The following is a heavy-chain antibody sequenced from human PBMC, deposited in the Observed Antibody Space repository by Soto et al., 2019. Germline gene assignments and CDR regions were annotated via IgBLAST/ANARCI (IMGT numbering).Heavy chain of an antibody. D-gene: IGHD1-26*01. Sequence: SVKVSCKASGYTFTSYYMHWVRQAPGQGLEWMGRIIPILGIANYAQKFQGRVTITADKSTSTAYMELSSLISEDTAVYYCARDRAGASSTYFDYWG. V-gene: IGHV1-69*04. CDR1: GYTFTSYY. CDR3: ARDRAGASSTYFDY. J-gene: IGHJ4*01. CDR2: IIPILGIA.